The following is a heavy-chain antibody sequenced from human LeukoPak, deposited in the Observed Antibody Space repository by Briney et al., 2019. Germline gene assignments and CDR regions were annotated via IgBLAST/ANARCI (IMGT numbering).Heavy chain of an antibody. Sequence: ASVKVSCKASGYTFTSYYMHWVRQAPGQGLEWMGIINPSGGSTSYAQKFQGRVTMTRDMSTSTVYMELSSLRSEDTAVYYCARGYCNSTSCYHLDYWGQGTLVTVSS. V-gene: IGHV1-46*01. CDR3: ARGYCNSTSCYHLDY. D-gene: IGHD2-2*01. CDR1: GYTFTSYY. CDR2: INPSGGST. J-gene: IGHJ4*02.